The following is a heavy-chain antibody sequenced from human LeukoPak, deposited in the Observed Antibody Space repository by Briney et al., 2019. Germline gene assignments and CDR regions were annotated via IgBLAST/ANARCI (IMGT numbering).Heavy chain of an antibody. Sequence: PSETLSLTCAVSGGSISSSNWWSWVRQPPGKGLEWIGEIYHSGSTNYNPSLKSRVTISLDKSKNQFSLKLSSVTAADTAVYYCARGSPYYYDSSGYPYLYYFDYWGQGTLVTVSS. CDR3: ARGSPYYYDSSGYPYLYYFDY. CDR2: IYHSGST. CDR1: GGSISSSNW. D-gene: IGHD3-22*01. J-gene: IGHJ4*02. V-gene: IGHV4-4*02.